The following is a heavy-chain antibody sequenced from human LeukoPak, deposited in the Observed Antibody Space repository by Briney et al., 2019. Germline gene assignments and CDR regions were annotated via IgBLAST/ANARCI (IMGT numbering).Heavy chain of an antibody. CDR1: GYTFTSYG. CDR3: ARTVCSGGSCYSGYFDY. D-gene: IGHD2-15*01. CDR2: ISAYNGNT. V-gene: IGHV1-18*01. Sequence: ASVKVSCKASGYTFTSYGISWVRQAPGQGLEWMGWISAYNGNTNYAQKFQGRVTMTRDTSISTAYMDMSSLRSDDTAVYYCARTVCSGGSCYSGYFDYWGQGTLVTVSS. J-gene: IGHJ4*02.